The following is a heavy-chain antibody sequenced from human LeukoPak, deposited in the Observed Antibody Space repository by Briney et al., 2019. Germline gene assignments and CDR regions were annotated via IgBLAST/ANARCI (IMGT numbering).Heavy chain of an antibody. Sequence: SETLSLTCTVSGGSISSYYWGWIRQPPGKGLEWIGSIYYSGSTYYNPSLKSRVTISVDTSKNQFSLKLSSVTAADTAVYYCARDLAVAYYYDSSGYAYYYFDYWGQGTLVTVSS. V-gene: IGHV4-39*07. CDR2: IYYSGST. CDR1: GGSISSYY. J-gene: IGHJ4*02. D-gene: IGHD3-22*01. CDR3: ARDLAVAYYYDSSGYAYYYFDY.